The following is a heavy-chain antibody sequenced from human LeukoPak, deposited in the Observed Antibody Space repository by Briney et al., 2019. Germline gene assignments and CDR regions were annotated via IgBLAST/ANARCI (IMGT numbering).Heavy chain of an antibody. D-gene: IGHD2-15*01. Sequence: ASVKVSCKASGYTFTSYGISWVRQAPGQGLEWMGWISAYNGNTNYAQKLQGRVTMTTDTSTSTAYMELRSLRSDDTAVFYCASESGGDCSGGSSYDYYYYYYMDVWGKGTTVTVSS. CDR2: ISAYNGNT. J-gene: IGHJ6*03. CDR1: GYTFTSYG. CDR3: ASESGGDCSGGSSYDYYYYYYMDV. V-gene: IGHV1-18*01.